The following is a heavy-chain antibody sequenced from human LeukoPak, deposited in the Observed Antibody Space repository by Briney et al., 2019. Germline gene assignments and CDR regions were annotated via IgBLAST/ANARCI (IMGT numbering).Heavy chain of an antibody. CDR3: ARQDSSADDAFDI. J-gene: IGHJ3*02. CDR2: IFHTGST. D-gene: IGHD3-22*01. Sequence: PGGSLRLSCAASGFTFSSYAMKWVRQSPGKGLEWIGEIFHTGSTKYNPSLKSRVTISVDTSKNQFSLKLSSVTAADTAVYYCARQDSSADDAFDIWGQGTMVTVSS. CDR1: GFTFSSYA. V-gene: IGHV4-34*12.